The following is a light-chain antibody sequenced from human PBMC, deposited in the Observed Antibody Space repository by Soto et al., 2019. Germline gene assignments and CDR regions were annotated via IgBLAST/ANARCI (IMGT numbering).Light chain of an antibody. J-gene: IGKJ1*01. CDR2: GAS. Sequence: EIVLTQSPGTLSLSPGERATLSCRASQSVSSSYLAWYQQKPGQAPGLLIYGASSRATGIPDRFSGSGSGTDFTLTISRLEPEDFAVYYCQQYGRSQTFGQGTKVEIK. CDR1: QSVSSSY. V-gene: IGKV3-20*01. CDR3: QQYGRSQT.